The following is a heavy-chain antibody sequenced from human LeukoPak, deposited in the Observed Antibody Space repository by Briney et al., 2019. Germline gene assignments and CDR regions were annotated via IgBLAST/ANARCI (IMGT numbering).Heavy chain of an antibody. V-gene: IGHV4-59*01. D-gene: IGHD3-10*02. J-gene: IGHJ6*03. CDR3: ARFGSAVVRGGYYYYMDV. Sequence: PSETLSLTCTVSGGSISNYYWSWIRQPPGKGLEWIGYIYYSGSTNYNPSLKSRVTISVDTSKNQFSLKLSSVTAVDTAVYYCARFGSAVVRGGYYYYMDVWGKGTTVTVS. CDR1: GGSISNYY. CDR2: IYYSGST.